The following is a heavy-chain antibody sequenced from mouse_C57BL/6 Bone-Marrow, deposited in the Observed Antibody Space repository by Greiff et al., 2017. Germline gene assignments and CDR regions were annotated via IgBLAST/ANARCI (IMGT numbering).Heavy chain of an antibody. V-gene: IGHV1-72*01. CDR2: IDPNSGGT. CDR3: ERGTTTVVADFDY. Sequence: QVQLQQPGAELVKPGASVKLSCKASGYTFTSYWMHWVKQRPGRGLEWIGRIDPNSGGTKYNEKFKSKATLTVDKPSSTAYMPLSSLTSEDSAVYDCERGTTTVVADFDYWGQGTTLTVSS. CDR1: GYTFTSYW. D-gene: IGHD1-1*01. J-gene: IGHJ2*01.